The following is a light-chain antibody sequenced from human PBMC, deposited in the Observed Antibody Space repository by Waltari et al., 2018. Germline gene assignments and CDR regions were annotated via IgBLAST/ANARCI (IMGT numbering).Light chain of an antibody. CDR2: AAS. V-gene: IGKV1-39*01. CDR1: QSISSY. CDR3: QQSYRTPPLT. Sequence: DIQMTQSPSSLSASVGDRVTITCRASQSISSYLNWYQQKPGKAPKLLVYAASSLQSVVPSRFSGSGSGTDFTLTISSLQPEDFATYYCQQSYRTPPLTFGGGTKVEIK. J-gene: IGKJ4*01.